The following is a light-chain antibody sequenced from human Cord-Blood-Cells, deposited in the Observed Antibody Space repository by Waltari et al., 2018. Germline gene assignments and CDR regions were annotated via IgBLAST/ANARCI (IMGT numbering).Light chain of an antibody. Sequence: DIVLTQSPGTLSLSPGERATLSCRASQSVSSSYLAWYQQKPGQAPRLLIYGASSRATGIPDRFSGSGSGTDFTLTISRLEPEDFAVYYCQQYGSSPPRHTFGQGTKLEIK. CDR1: QSVSSSY. CDR2: GAS. V-gene: IGKV3-20*01. J-gene: IGKJ2*01. CDR3: QQYGSSPPRHT.